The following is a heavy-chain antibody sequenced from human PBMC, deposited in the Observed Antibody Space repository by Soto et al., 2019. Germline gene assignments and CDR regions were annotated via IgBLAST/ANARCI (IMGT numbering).Heavy chain of an antibody. CDR3: TTRSYGTYYFHY. CDR1: SGSVSSDRW. V-gene: IGHV4-4*02. Sequence: SETLSLTCAVSSGSVSSDRWWSWVRQPPGKGLEWIGEIYPTGSTSSSPSLKGRITISVDKSSNQFSLELISVTAADTAIYYCTTRSYGTYYFHYWGQGTLVTVSS. D-gene: IGHD3-16*01. J-gene: IGHJ4*02. CDR2: IYPTGST.